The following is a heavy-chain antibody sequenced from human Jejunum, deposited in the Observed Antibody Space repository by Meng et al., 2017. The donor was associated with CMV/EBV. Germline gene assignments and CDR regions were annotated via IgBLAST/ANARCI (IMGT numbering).Heavy chain of an antibody. CDR1: Y. CDR2: INPNGYGT. D-gene: IGHD2-21*02. J-gene: IGHJ5*02. Sequence: YMPWVRQAPGQGLEWMGIINPNGYGTTYAEKFQGRVTMTSDTSTSTFYLELSSLRPEDTAVYYCARDVSDCSRSGSACYDISWFDRWGQGTLVTVSS. V-gene: IGHV1-46*01. CDR3: ARDVSDCSRSGSACYDISWFDR.